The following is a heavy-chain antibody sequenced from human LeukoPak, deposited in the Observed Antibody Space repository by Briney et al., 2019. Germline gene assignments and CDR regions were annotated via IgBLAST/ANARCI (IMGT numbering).Heavy chain of an antibody. CDR1: GFTVSGNY. V-gene: IGHV3-53*01. CDR3: AELGITMIGGV. CDR2: IYSDDTT. J-gene: IGHJ6*04. D-gene: IGHD3-10*02. Sequence: GGPLRLSCAVPGFTVSGNYMSWIRQAPGKGLEWVSLIYSDDTTLYADSVKGRFTISRDNAKNSLYLQMNSLRAEDTAVYYCAELGITMIGGVWGKGTTVTISS.